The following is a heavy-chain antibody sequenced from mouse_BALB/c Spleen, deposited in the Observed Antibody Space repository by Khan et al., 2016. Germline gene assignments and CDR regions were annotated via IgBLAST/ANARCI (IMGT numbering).Heavy chain of an antibody. J-gene: IGHJ3*01. D-gene: IGHD2-4*01. CDR1: GFTFTDYY. CDR3: ARDVRDYDDGFAY. V-gene: IGHV7-3*02. CDR2: IRNKANGYTT. Sequence: EVELVESGGGLVQPGGSLRLSCATSGFTFTDYYMSWVRQPPGKALEWLGFIRNKANGYTTEYSASVKGRFPISRDNSQSILYLQMNTLVAEDSATYYCARDVRDYDDGFAYWGQGTLVTVSA.